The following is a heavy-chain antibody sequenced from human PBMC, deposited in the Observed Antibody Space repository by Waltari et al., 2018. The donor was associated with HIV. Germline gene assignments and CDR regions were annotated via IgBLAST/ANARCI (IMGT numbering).Heavy chain of an antibody. J-gene: IGHJ4*02. D-gene: IGHD3-10*01. CDR1: GFTLNRVW. Sequence: EVQLVESGGDLLKPGGCLRLSCAASGFTLNRVWMSWVRQAPGKGLEWVGRIKTKGDGEATDYAAAVKGRFTISRDDSKNTVYLQMNSLKIEDTAVYYCTSEEDYGSGSHFDYWGQGTLVTVSS. V-gene: IGHV3-15*01. CDR2: IKTKGDGEAT. CDR3: TSEEDYGSGSHFDY.